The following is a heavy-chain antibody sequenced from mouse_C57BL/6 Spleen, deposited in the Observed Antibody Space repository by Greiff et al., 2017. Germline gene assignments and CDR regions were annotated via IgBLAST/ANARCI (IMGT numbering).Heavy chain of an antibody. Sequence: QVQLQQPGAELVRPGSSVKLSCKASGYTFTSYWMHWVKQRPIQGLEWIGNIDPSDSETHYNQKFKDKATLTVDKSSSTAYMQLSSLTSEDSAVYYCARWGDSTRAMDYWGQGTSVTVSS. V-gene: IGHV1-52*01. J-gene: IGHJ4*01. D-gene: IGHD3-3*01. CDR2: IDPSDSET. CDR3: ARWGDSTRAMDY. CDR1: GYTFTSYW.